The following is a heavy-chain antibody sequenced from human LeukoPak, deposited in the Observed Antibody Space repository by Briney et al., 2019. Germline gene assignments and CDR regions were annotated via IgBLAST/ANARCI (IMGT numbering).Heavy chain of an antibody. J-gene: IGHJ4*02. CDR3: ARAPATNEWRCMDY. D-gene: IGHD2-8*02. CDR2: ISSSSSYI. Sequence: GGSLRLSCAASGFTFSSYSMNWVRQAPGKGLEWVSSISSSSSYIYYADSVKGRFTISRDSAKNSLYLQMNSLRAEDTAVYYCARAPATNEWRCMDYWGQGTLVTVSS. CDR1: GFTFSSYS. V-gene: IGHV3-21*01.